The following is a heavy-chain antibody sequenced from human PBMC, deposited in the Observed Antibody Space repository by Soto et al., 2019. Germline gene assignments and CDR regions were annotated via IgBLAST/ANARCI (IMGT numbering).Heavy chain of an antibody. Sequence: QVHLQQSGPGLVNPSETLSLTCTVSVGSMSSYYWTWIRQPAGKGLEWIGRVYSSGGTHYNPSLKSRVTISLDTYTNQFSLRLLSVTDADTAVYYCARGQRWYDWFDPWGQGTLDTVSS. CDR1: VGSMSSYY. J-gene: IGHJ5*02. V-gene: IGHV4-4*07. D-gene: IGHD5-18*01. CDR3: ARGQRWYDWFDP. CDR2: VYSSGGT.